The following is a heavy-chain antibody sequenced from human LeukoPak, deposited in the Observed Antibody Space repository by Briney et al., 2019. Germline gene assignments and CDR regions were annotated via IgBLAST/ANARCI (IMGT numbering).Heavy chain of an antibody. V-gene: IGHV3-23*01. CDR2: ISGSGGST. CDR1: GFTFSIYA. CDR3: AKDPTVVTYYFDY. J-gene: IGHJ4*02. D-gene: IGHD4-23*01. Sequence: GGSLRLSCAASGFTFSIYAMSWVRQAPGKGLEWVSAISGSGGSTYYADSVKGRFTISRDNSKNTLYLQMNSLRAEDTAVYYCAKDPTVVTYYFDYWGQGTLVTVSS.